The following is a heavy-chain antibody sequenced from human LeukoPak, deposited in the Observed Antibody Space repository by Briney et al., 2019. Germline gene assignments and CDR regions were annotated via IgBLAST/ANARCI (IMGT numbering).Heavy chain of an antibody. CDR3: AKGRYHDSSGYPIDY. J-gene: IGHJ4*02. V-gene: IGHV3-30*02. CDR2: IRYDGNIK. Sequence: QAGGSLRLSCAASGFTFSDYDIHWVRQAPGKGLEWVAFIRYDGNIKYFADSVKGRFTISRDNSKNTLSLQMDSLRAEDTAVYHCAKGRYHDSSGYPIDYWGQGTLVTVSS. D-gene: IGHD3-22*01. CDR1: GFTFSDYD.